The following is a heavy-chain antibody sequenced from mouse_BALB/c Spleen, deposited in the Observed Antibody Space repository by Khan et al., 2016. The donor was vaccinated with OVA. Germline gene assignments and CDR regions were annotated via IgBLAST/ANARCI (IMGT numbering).Heavy chain of an antibody. CDR2: IFPGNSDT. Sequence: VQLQQSGTVLARPGASVKMSCKASGHTFTNYWMHWVKQRPGQGLEWIGTIFPGNSDTNYNQKFTGKAKLTAVTSTSPAYMELSSLTNEDSAVYYCARNGFGNYEIWDYWGQGTTLTVSS. D-gene: IGHD2-1*01. CDR1: GHTFTNYW. J-gene: IGHJ2*01. V-gene: IGHV1-5*01. CDR3: ARNGFGNYEIWDY.